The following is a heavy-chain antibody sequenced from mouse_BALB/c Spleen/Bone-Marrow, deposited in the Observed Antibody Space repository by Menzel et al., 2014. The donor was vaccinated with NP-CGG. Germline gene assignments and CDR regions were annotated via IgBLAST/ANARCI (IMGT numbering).Heavy chain of an antibody. CDR3: ARRGTGTGSYYFDY. J-gene: IGHJ2*01. Sequence: EVQVVESGGDLVKPGGSLKLSCAASGFTFXNYGMSWVRQTPDKRLEWVATISSVGSYTYYPDSVKGRFTISRDNAKNTLFLQMSSLKSEDTAMYYCARRGTGTGSYYFDYWGQGTTLTVSS. CDR2: ISSVGSYT. CDR1: GFTFXNYG. D-gene: IGHD4-1*01. V-gene: IGHV5-6*01.